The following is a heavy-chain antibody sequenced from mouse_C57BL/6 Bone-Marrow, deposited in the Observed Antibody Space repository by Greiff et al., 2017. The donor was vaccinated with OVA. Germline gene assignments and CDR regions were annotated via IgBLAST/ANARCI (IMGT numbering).Heavy chain of an antibody. J-gene: IGHJ2*01. Sequence: VQLQQSGAELVRPGASVKLSCTASGFNIKDDYMHWVKQRPEQGLEWIGWIDPENGDTEYASKFQGKATITADTSSNTAYLQLSSLQSEDTAVYYCTTYYYGSSSDYWGQGTTLTVSS. CDR1: GFNIKDDY. V-gene: IGHV14-4*01. CDR2: IDPENGDT. D-gene: IGHD1-1*01. CDR3: TTYYYGSSSDY.